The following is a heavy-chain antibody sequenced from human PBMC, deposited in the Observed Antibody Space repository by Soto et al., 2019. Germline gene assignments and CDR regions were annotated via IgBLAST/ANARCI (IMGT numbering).Heavy chain of an antibody. CDR1: GYGLQVYD. D-gene: IGHD6-25*01. Sequence: ASLKVDRKASGYGLQVYDVGWVSKTPGQGLEWMGWISGHNGKADYAENFQGRVIMTTDTSTATASMDLRGLRSDDTVVYYCARNGSVGNVVMDVWVQG. CDR3: ARNGSVGNVVMDV. CDR2: ISGHNGKA. J-gene: IGHJ6*02. V-gene: IGHV1-18*01.